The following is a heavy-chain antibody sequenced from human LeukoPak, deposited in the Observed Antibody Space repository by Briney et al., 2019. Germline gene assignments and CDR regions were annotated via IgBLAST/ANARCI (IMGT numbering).Heavy chain of an antibody. CDR3: LSSYSSDLPLYYFDY. Sequence: SETLSLTCTVSGGSINSYFWSWIRQPAGKGLEWIGRIYTSGSTSYSPSLKSRVTMSLDTSKNQFSLKLNSVTAADTAVYYCLSSYSSDLPLYYFDYWGQGTLVTVSS. J-gene: IGHJ4*02. CDR2: IYTSGST. V-gene: IGHV4-4*07. CDR1: GGSINSYF. D-gene: IGHD6-19*01.